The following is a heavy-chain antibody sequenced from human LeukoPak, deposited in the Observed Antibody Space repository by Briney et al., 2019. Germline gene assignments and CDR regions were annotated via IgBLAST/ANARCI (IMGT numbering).Heavy chain of an antibody. Sequence: GGSLRLSCAASGFTSSSYGMHWVRQAPGKGLEWVAVIWYDGSNKYYADSVKGRFTISRDNSKNTLYLQMNSLRAEDTAVYYCAREGYDYVWGSYPFDYWGQGTLVTVSS. CDR1: GFTSSSYG. D-gene: IGHD3-16*02. CDR3: AREGYDYVWGSYPFDY. V-gene: IGHV3-33*01. J-gene: IGHJ4*02. CDR2: IWYDGSNK.